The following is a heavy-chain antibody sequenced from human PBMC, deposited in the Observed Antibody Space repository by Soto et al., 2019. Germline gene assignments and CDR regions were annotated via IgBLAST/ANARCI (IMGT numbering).Heavy chain of an antibody. CDR3: ARDPGYSSSWYIY. D-gene: IGHD6-13*01. J-gene: IGHJ4*02. Sequence: GGSLRLSCAASGFTFSSYAMHWVRQAPGKGLEWVAVISYDGSNKYYADSVKGRFTISRDNPKNTLYLQMNSLRAEDTAVYYCARDPGYSSSWYIYWGQGTLVTVSS. CDR1: GFTFSSYA. V-gene: IGHV3-30-3*01. CDR2: ISYDGSNK.